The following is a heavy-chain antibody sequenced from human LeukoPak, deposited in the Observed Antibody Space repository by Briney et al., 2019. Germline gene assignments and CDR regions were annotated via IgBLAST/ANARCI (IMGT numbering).Heavy chain of an antibody. CDR2: INPNSGGT. CDR3: AVYDSSGYYYVSVYDAFDI. CDR1: GYTFTGYY. J-gene: IGHJ3*02. D-gene: IGHD3-22*01. Sequence: ASVKVSCKASGYTFTGYYMHWVRQAPGRGLEWMGWINPNSGGTNYAQKFQGRVTMTRDTSISTAYMELSRLRSDDTAVYYCAVYDSSGYYYVSVYDAFDIWGQGTMVTVSS. V-gene: IGHV1-2*02.